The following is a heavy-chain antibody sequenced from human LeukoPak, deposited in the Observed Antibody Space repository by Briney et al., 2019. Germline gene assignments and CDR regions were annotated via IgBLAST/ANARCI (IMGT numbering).Heavy chain of an antibody. V-gene: IGHV3-21*01. J-gene: IGHJ4*02. Sequence: GGSLRLSCAASGFTFSTYSMSWVRQASGKGLEWDSSISSSSSYIYYADSVKGRFTISRDNAKNSLYLQMNSLRAEDTAVYYCAREPSVAGTGFDYWGQGTLVTVSS. CDR1: GFTFSTYS. CDR3: AREPSVAGTGFDY. D-gene: IGHD6-19*01. CDR2: ISSSSSYI.